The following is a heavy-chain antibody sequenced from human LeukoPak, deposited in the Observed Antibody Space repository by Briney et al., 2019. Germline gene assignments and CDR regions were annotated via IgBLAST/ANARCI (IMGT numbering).Heavy chain of an antibody. CDR2: IYHSGST. CDR3: ARAPYYYDSSGYIPRNAFDI. J-gene: IGHJ3*02. D-gene: IGHD3-22*01. Sequence: SETLSLTCAVSGGSISSGGYSWSWIRQPPGKGLEWIGYIYHSGSTYYNPSLKSRVIISVDRSKNQFSLKLSSVTAADTAVYYCARAPYYYDSSGYIPRNAFDIWGQGTMVTVSS. CDR1: GGSISSGGYS. V-gene: IGHV4-30-2*01.